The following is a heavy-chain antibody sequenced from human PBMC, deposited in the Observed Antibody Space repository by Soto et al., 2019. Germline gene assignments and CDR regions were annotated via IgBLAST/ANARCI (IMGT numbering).Heavy chain of an antibody. V-gene: IGHV3-23*01. J-gene: IGHJ6*02. D-gene: IGHD4-17*01. CDR3: AKDRLGDYYYYGMDV. CDR1: GFTFSRYA. Sequence: EVQLLQSGGGLVQPGGSLRLSCVGSGFTFSRYAMIWVRQTPGKGLEWVSGIGDRGTTTYYADSVKGRFTSSRDNSGNTLFLQRNSLRAEDTAVYYCAKDRLGDYYYYGMDVWGQGTTVTVS. CDR2: IGDRGTTT.